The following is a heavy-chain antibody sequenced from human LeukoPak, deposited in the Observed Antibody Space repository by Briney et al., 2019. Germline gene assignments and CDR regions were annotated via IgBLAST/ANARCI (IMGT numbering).Heavy chain of an antibody. J-gene: IGHJ6*03. CDR1: GFTFSSYS. V-gene: IGHV3-21*01. Sequence: PGGSLRLSCAASGFTFSSYSMNWVRQAPGKGLEWVSSISSSSSYIYYADSVKGRFTISRDNSKNTLYLQMNSLRAEDTAVYYCAKDSVLRYFDWLFYAHMGYMDVWGKGTTVTVSS. CDR3: AKDSVLRYFDWLFYAHMGYMDV. D-gene: IGHD3-9*01. CDR2: ISSSSSYI.